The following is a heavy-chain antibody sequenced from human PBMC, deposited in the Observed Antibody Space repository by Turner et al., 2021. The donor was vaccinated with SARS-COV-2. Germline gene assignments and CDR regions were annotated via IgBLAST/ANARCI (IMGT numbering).Heavy chain of an antibody. CDR2: INHSGST. Sequence: QVQLQQWGAGLLKPSETLSLTCAVDGGSFSRYYWSWIRQPPGKGLEWIGEINHSGSTNYNPSLKSRVTISVDTSKNQFSLKLSSVTAADTAVYYCAIKLWYISGWYAVDPWGQGTLVTVSS. CDR3: AIKLWYISGWYAVDP. V-gene: IGHV4-34*01. J-gene: IGHJ5*02. CDR1: GGSFSRYY. D-gene: IGHD6-19*01.